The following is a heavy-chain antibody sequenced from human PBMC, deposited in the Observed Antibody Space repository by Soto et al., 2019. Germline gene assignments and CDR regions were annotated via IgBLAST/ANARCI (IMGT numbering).Heavy chain of an antibody. D-gene: IGHD2-21*02. J-gene: IGHJ6*02. CDR3: ARAGVVTAAPNYYYYYYGMDV. V-gene: IGHV3-30*09. CDR1: GFTFSSYA. CDR2: ISYDGSNK. Sequence: PGGSLRLSCAASGFTFSSYAMHWVRQAPGKGLEWVAVISYDGSNKYYADSVKGRFAISRDNSKNTLYLQMNSLRAEDTAVYYCARAGVVTAAPNYYYYYYGMDVWGQGTTVTVSS.